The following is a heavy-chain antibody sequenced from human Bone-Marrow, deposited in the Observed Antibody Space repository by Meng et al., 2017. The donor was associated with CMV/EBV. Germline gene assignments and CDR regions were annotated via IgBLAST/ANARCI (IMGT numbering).Heavy chain of an antibody. D-gene: IGHD1-26*01. CDR1: GYSISSGYY. CDR3: ARDNPPPVGGSYD. J-gene: IGHJ4*02. Sequence: SETLSLTCTVSGYSISSGYYWGWIRQPPGKGLEWIGSIYHSGSTYYNPSLKSRVTISVDTSKNQFSLKLSSVTAADTAVYYCARDNPPPVGGSYDWGQGTLVTVSS. CDR2: IYHSGST. V-gene: IGHV4-38-2*02.